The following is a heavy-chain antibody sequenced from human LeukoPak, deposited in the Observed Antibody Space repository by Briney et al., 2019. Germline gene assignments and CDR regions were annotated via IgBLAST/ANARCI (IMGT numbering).Heavy chain of an antibody. CDR3: XXXXRGNGGYDWCLDF. V-gene: IGHV3-11*01. J-gene: IGHJ4*02. D-gene: IGHD5-12*01. CDR2: ISGSGSDI. CDR1: GFTFSDYY. Sequence: PGGSLRLSCAASGFTFSDYYMSWIRLAPGKGLEWLSYISGSGSDIYFADSVKGRFTVSRDNAKNSVYLQMNSLRAEDTAMYYXXXXXRGNGGYDWCLDFWGQGTLVTVSS.